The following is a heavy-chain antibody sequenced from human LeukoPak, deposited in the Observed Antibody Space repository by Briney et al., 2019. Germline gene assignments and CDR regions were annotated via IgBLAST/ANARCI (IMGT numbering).Heavy chain of an antibody. V-gene: IGHV3-15*01. CDR3: LVQYYFDF. CDR2: IIRKDDGGTT. D-gene: IGHD2-8*02. J-gene: IGHJ4*02. Sequence: GGSLRLSCAASGFSISDAYVSWVRQTPGKGLEWVGRIIRKDDGGTTDYAAPMKGRFIISRDDSKNTLYLQLNSLKAEDTAVYYCLVQYYFDFWGRGTLVTVSS. CDR1: GFSISDAY.